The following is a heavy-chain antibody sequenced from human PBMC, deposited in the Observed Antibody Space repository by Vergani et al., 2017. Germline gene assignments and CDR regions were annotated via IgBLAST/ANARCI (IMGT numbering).Heavy chain of an antibody. V-gene: IGHV4-59*13. CDR1: GGSFNTYY. CDR3: ARVGHLVAVTGEGPSLDL. CDR2: IYSTGST. Sequence: QVQLAESGPGLVKPSETLSLTCTVSGGSFNTYYWSWIRQSPGKGLEWIGYIYSTGSTNYNPSLNSRVTMSVDTSKNQFSLKLRSVTAADTAVYFCARVGHLVAVTGEGPSLDLWGRGTLVTVSS. J-gene: IGHJ2*01. D-gene: IGHD2-21*02.